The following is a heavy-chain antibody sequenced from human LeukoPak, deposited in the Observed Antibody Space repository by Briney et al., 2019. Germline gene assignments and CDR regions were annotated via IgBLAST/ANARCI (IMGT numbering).Heavy chain of an antibody. D-gene: IGHD2-15*01. CDR2: INPNSGGT. Sequence: ASVKVSCKASGYTFTGYYMHWVRQAPGQGLEWMRRINPNSGGTNYAQKFQGRVTMTRDTSISTAYMELSRLRSDDTAVYYCARDPRDCSGGSCYWVLGGRFDPWGQGTLVTVPS. CDR3: ARDPRDCSGGSCYWVLGGRFDP. J-gene: IGHJ5*02. V-gene: IGHV1-2*06. CDR1: GYTFTGYY.